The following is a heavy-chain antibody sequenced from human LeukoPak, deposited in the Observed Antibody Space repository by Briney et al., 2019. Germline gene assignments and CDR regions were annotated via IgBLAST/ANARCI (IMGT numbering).Heavy chain of an antibody. J-gene: IGHJ4*02. CDR2: IYHSGST. CDR3: ARGRLSVLTYSFDY. V-gene: IGHV4-30-2*01. Sequence: PSETLSLTCAVSGGSISSGGYSWSWIRQPPGKGLEWIGYIYHSGSTYYNPSLKSRVTISVDRSKNQFSLKLSSVTAADTAVYYCARGRLSVLTYSFDYWGQGTLVTVSS. CDR1: GGSISSGGYS. D-gene: IGHD2-21*02.